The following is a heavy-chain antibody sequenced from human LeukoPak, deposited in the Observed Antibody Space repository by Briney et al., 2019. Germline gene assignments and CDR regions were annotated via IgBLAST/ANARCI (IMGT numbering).Heavy chain of an antibody. CDR2: IYSGGST. V-gene: IGHV3-53*05. J-gene: IGHJ5*02. CDR1: GFTVSSNY. CDR3: AKGGQWEQLVPWFDP. D-gene: IGHD6-13*01. Sequence: GGSLRLSCAASGFTVSSNYMSWVRQAPGKGLEWVSVIYSGGSTYYADSVKGRFTISRDNSKNSLYLQMNSLRTEDTALYYCAKGGQWEQLVPWFDPWGQGTLVTVSS.